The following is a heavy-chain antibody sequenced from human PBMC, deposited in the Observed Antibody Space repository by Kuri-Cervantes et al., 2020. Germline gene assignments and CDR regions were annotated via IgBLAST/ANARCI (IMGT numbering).Heavy chain of an antibody. J-gene: IGHJ4*02. CDR3: AKDPNFDY. Sequence: GESLKISCAASGFTFSSYDMHWVRQATGKGLEWVSAIGTAGDTYYPGSVKGRFTISRDNSKNTLYLQMNSLRAEDTAVYYCAKDPNFDYWGQGTLVTVSS. CDR1: GFTFSSYD. CDR2: IGTAGDT. V-gene: IGHV3-13*01.